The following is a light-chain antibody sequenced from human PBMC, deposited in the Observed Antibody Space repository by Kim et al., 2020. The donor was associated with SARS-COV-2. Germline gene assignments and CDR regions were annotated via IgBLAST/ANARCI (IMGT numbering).Light chain of an antibody. V-gene: IGKV3-15*01. Sequence: VSPGDRVTLSCRASQRVGGHFAWYQQRPGQAPRLLFYGASTRATGVPARFSGSGSGSEFTLTISSLQSEDFAVYYCQQYNDWPPWSFGQGTKV. J-gene: IGKJ1*01. CDR2: GAS. CDR3: QQYNDWPPWS. CDR1: QRVGGH.